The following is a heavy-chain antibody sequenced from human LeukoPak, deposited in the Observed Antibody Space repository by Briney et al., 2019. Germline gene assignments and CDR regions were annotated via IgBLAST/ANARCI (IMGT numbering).Heavy chain of an antibody. CDR2: INPNSGNT. J-gene: IGHJ6*02. CDR3: ARGRLIYYGMDV. D-gene: IGHD2-21*01. Sequence: GASVKVSCKASGYTFTVYYMHWVRQAPGHGLEWMGWINPNSGNTGYAQKFQGRVTMTRNTSISTAYMELSSLRSEDTAVYYCARGRLIYYGMDVWGQRTTVTVSS. V-gene: IGHV1-8*02. CDR1: GYTFTVYY.